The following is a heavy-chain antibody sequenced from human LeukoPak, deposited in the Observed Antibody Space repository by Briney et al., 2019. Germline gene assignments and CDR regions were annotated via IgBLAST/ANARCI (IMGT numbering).Heavy chain of an antibody. V-gene: IGHV4-39*07. CDR3: ARERPRDGYNSDY. CDR1: GGSISSSSYY. CDR2: IYYSGST. J-gene: IGHJ4*02. Sequence: TSETLSLTCTVSGGSISSSSYYWGWIRQPPGKGLEWIGSIYYSGSTYYNPSLKSRVTISVDTSKNQFSLKLSSVTAADTAVYYCARERPRDGYNSDYWGQGTLVTVSS. D-gene: IGHD5-24*01.